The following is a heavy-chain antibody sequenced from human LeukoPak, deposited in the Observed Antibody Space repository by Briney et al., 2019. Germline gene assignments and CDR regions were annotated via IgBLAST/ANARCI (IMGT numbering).Heavy chain of an antibody. V-gene: IGHV4-34*01. D-gene: IGHD6-13*01. CDR1: GGSFSGYY. CDR2: INHSGST. J-gene: IGHJ4*02. Sequence: SETLSLTCAVYGGSFSGYYWSWIRQPPGKGLEWLGEINHSGSTNYNPSLKSRVTISVDTSKNQFSLKLSSVTAADTAVYYCARPHKARTAVGIDYWGQGTLVTVSS. CDR3: ARPHKARTAVGIDY.